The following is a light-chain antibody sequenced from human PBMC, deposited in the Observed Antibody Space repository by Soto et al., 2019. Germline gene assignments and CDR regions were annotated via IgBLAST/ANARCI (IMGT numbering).Light chain of an antibody. CDR3: QQYDESFRT. V-gene: IGKV3-20*01. CDR2: GTS. J-gene: IGKJ1*01. Sequence: EIVLTQSPGTLSLSPGERATLSCRSSQSVNSNYLAWYQQKPGQSPRVLMYGTSNRATGIPDRFSGSGSGTDYTLTISRLEPEDFAVYYGQQYDESFRTFGQGTKVEI. CDR1: QSVNSNY.